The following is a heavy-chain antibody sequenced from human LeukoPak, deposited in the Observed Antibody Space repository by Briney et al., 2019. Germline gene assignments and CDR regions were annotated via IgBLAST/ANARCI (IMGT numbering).Heavy chain of an antibody. CDR1: GGSISSGSFS. J-gene: IGHJ3*02. CDR3: ARQNGDRGDAFDI. Sequence: PSETLSLTCAVSGGSISSGSFSWSWIRQPPEKGLEWIGYIYHSGSTYYSPSLKSQVTISVDTSKNQFSLKLSSVTAADTAVYFCARQNGDRGDAFDIWGRGTMVTASS. D-gene: IGHD4-17*01. CDR2: IYHSGST. V-gene: IGHV4-30-2*01.